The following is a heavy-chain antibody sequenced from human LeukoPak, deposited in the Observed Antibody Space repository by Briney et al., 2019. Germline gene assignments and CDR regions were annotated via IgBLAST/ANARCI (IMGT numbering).Heavy chain of an antibody. J-gene: IGHJ4*02. Sequence: GGSLRLSCAASGFTFSSYAMSWVRQAPGKGLERVSAISGSGGSTYYADSVKGRFTISRDNSKNTLYLQMNSLRAEDTAVYYCAKDSGYYDSSGYPYYFDYWGQGTLVTVSS. D-gene: IGHD3-22*01. V-gene: IGHV3-23*01. CDR2: ISGSGGST. CDR1: GFTFSSYA. CDR3: AKDSGYYDSSGYPYYFDY.